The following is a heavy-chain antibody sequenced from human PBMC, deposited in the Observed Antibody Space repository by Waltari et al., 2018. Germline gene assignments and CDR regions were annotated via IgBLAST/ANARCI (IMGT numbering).Heavy chain of an antibody. CDR1: GGSISSGSYY. J-gene: IGHJ4*02. Sequence: QVQLQESGPGLVKPSQTLSLTCTVSGGSISSGSYYWSWIRQPAGKGLEWIGRIYTSGSTNYNPSRKSRVTISVDTSKNQFSLKLSSVTAADTAVYYCARGSYSSSWYDYWGQGTLVTVSS. CDR3: ARGSYSSSWYDY. V-gene: IGHV4-61*02. D-gene: IGHD6-13*01. CDR2: IYTSGST.